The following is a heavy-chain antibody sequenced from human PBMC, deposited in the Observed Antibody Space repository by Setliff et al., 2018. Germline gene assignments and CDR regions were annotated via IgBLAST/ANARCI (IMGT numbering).Heavy chain of an antibody. CDR3: ARGGYSRFDY. V-gene: IGHV3-7*03. J-gene: IGHJ4*02. CDR1: GFTFSSHA. CDR2: IKQDGSEK. Sequence: GESLKISCAASGFTFSSHAMHWVRQAPGKGLEWVANIKQDGSEKYYVDSVKGRFTISRDNAKNSLYLQMNSLRAEDTAVYYCARGGYSRFDYWGQGILVTVSS. D-gene: IGHD5-18*01.